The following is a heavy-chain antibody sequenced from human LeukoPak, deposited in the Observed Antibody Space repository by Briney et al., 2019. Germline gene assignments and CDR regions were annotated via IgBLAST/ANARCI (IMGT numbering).Heavy chain of an antibody. CDR2: IYYSGST. CDR3: ASQGYSSAFDI. CDR1: GGSISSYY. V-gene: IGHV4-59*08. Sequence: SETLSLTCTVSGGSISSYYWNWIRQPPGKGLEWIGYIYYSGSTYYNPSLKSRVTISVDTPNNQFSLKLSSVTAADTAVYYCASQGYSSAFDIWGQGTMVTVSS. J-gene: IGHJ3*02. D-gene: IGHD6-13*01.